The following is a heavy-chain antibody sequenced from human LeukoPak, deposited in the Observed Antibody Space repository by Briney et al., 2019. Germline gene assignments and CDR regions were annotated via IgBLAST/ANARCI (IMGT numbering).Heavy chain of an antibody. J-gene: IGHJ3*02. CDR2: INHSGST. D-gene: IGHD1-26*01. CDR3: AILGATYSDAFDI. V-gene: IGHV4-34*01. CDR1: GGSFSGYY. Sequence: PSETLSLTCAVYGGSFSGYYWSWIRQPPGKGLEWIGEINHSGSTNYNPSLKSRVTISVDTSKNQFSLKLSSVTAADTAVYYCAILGATYSDAFDIWGQGTMVTVSS.